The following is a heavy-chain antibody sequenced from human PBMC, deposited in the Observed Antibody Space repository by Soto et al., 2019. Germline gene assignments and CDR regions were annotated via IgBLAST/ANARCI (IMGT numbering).Heavy chain of an antibody. CDR2: IYTSGST. Sequence: QVQLQESGPGLVKPSETLSLTCTVSGGSISSYYWSWIRQPAGKGLEWIGRIYTSGSTNYNPSLKSRVTMSVDTSNNQFSLKLSSVTAADTAVYYCASKGYYYDSSGYPRDAFDIWGQGTMVTVSS. D-gene: IGHD3-22*01. V-gene: IGHV4-4*07. J-gene: IGHJ3*02. CDR1: GGSISSYY. CDR3: ASKGYYYDSSGYPRDAFDI.